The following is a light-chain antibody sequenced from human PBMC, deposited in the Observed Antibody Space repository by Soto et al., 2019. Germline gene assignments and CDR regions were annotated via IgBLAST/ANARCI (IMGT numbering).Light chain of an antibody. CDR1: SSNIGNNH. CDR3: RAWDSSMSAFV. CDR2: DTT. V-gene: IGLV1-51*01. Sequence: QSALTQPPSVSAAPGQKVTISCSGVSSNIGNNHVSWYQHLPGTAPKLLIYDTTKRPSGIPDRFSVSKSGTSATLVITGLQTGHDADYYYRAWDSSMSAFVFGPGSQIIVL. J-gene: IGLJ1*01.